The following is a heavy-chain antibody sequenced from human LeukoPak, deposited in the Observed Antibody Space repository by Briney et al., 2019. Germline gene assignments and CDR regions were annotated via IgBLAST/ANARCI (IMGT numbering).Heavy chain of an antibody. Sequence: GRSLRLSCVVSGLPIADFAMHWVRQAPGKGLEWVSLISGDGVSTFYADSVKGRFSISRDNRKNSLSLEMNSLRTEDTAMYYCARESGKFDYWGQGTLVAVSS. CDR1: GLPIADFA. CDR2: ISGDGVST. CDR3: ARESGKFDY. J-gene: IGHJ4*02. V-gene: IGHV3-43*02.